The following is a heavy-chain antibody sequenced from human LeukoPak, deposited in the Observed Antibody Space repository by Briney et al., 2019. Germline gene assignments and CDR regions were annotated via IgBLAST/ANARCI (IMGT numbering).Heavy chain of an antibody. D-gene: IGHD3-9*01. J-gene: IGHJ4*02. CDR1: GGSISSYY. CDR2: IYYSGST. Sequence: SETLSLTCTVSGGSISSYYWSWIRQPPGKGLEWIGYIYYSGSTNYNPSLKSRVTISVDTSKNQFSLKLSSVTAADTAVHYCARDAQYYDILTGYYYYFDYWGQGTLVTVSS. V-gene: IGHV4-59*01. CDR3: ARDAQYYDILTGYYYYFDY.